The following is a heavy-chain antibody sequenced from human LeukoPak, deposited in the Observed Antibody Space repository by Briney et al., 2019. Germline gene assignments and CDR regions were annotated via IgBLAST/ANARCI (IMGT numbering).Heavy chain of an antibody. CDR1: GGTFSSYA. CDR3: ASTKWELLTYYFDY. D-gene: IGHD1-26*01. J-gene: IGHJ4*02. CDR2: IIPIFGTA. V-gene: IGHV1-69*05. Sequence: GASVTVSFKASGGTFSSYAISWVRQAPGQGLEWMGGIIPIFGTANYAQKFQGRVTITTDESTSTAYMELSSLRSEDTAVYYCASTKWELLTYYFDYWGQGTLVTVSS.